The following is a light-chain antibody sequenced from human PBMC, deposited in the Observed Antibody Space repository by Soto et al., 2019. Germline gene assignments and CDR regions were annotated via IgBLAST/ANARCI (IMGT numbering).Light chain of an antibody. CDR1: ERVNGNF. CDR3: QQYGASPET. Sequence: EIVLTQSPGTLSLSPGERATLSCRTSERVNGNFFACYQQKPGQAPRLLIHGSSSRATDIPERFSGSGSGTDFTLTITRVDPEDSAVYYCQQYGASPETFGQGTKVQIK. J-gene: IGKJ1*01. V-gene: IGKV3-20*01. CDR2: GSS.